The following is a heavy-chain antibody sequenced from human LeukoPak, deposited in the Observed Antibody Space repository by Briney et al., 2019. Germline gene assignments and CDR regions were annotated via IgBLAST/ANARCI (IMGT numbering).Heavy chain of an antibody. CDR3: ARGGGFGVVIIDAFDI. CDR2: IYYSGST. V-gene: IGHV4-59*12. D-gene: IGHD3-3*01. CDR1: GGSISSYY. J-gene: IGHJ3*02. Sequence: PSQTLSLTCTVSGGSISSYYWSWIRQPPGKGLEWIGYIYYSGSTNYNPSLKGRVTISVDTSKNQFSLKLSSVTAADTAVYYCARGGGFGVVIIDAFDIWGQGTMVTVSS.